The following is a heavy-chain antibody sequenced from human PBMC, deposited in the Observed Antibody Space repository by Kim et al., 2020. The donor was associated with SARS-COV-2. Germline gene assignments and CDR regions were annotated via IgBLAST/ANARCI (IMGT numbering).Heavy chain of an antibody. D-gene: IGHD5-18*01. CDR3: ATHPIQLWLQKDDY. CDR1: GFTFSSYA. CDR2: ISGSGGST. Sequence: GGSLRLSCAASGFTFSSYAMSWVRQAPGKGLEWVSAISGSGGSTYYADSVKGRFTISRDNSKNTLYLQMNSLRAEDTAVYYCATHPIQLWLQKDDYWGQGTLVTVSS. V-gene: IGHV3-23*01. J-gene: IGHJ4*02.